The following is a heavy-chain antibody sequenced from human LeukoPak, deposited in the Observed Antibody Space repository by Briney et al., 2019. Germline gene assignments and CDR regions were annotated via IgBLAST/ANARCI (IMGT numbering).Heavy chain of an antibody. Sequence: SETLSLTCAVYGGPFSDYYWSWIRQPPGKGLEWIGKINHSGSTNYSPSLKSRVTISIDTSKYQFSLKLNSMTAADTAVYYCARGEGARDGYNYEGPFYFDYWGQGTLVTVSS. V-gene: IGHV4-34*01. J-gene: IGHJ4*02. CDR2: INHSGST. CDR3: ARGEGARDGYNYEGPFYFDY. D-gene: IGHD5-24*01. CDR1: GGPFSDYY.